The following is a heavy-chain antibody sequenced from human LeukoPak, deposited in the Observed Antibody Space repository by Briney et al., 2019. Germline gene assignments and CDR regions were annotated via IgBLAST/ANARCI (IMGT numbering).Heavy chain of an antibody. CDR2: IYTSGST. CDR3: ARVVRFGEVFDY. Sequence: PSETLSLICTVSGGSISGSSYYWSWIRQPAGKGLEWIGRIYTSGSTNYNPSLESRVTISLDTSKNQFSLKMSSVTAADTAVYYCARVVRFGEVFDYWGQGTLVTVSS. J-gene: IGHJ4*02. V-gene: IGHV4-61*02. D-gene: IGHD3-10*01. CDR1: GGSISGSSYY.